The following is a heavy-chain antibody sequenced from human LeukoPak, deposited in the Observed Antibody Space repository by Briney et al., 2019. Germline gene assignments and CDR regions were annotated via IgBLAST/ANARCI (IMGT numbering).Heavy chain of an antibody. V-gene: IGHV1-2*02. CDR3: ARNAYCDSTNCYAWFDP. J-gene: IGHJ5*02. Sequence: GASVKVSCKASGYTFTDYYIHWVRQAPGQGLEWMGWIVPHSGGTNYAQNYQGRITMTRDTSISTAYMELSSLRPDDTAVYYCARNAYCDSTNCYAWFDPWGQGTLVTVSS. D-gene: IGHD2-2*01. CDR1: GYTFTDYY. CDR2: IVPHSGGT.